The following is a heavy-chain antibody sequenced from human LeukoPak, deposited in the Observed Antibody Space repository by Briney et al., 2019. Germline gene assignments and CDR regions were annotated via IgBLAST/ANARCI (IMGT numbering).Heavy chain of an antibody. V-gene: IGHV4-34*01. Sequence: GSLRLSCAASGFTFSSYWMTWVRQAPGKGLEWIGEINHSGSTNYNPSLKSRVTISVDTSKNQFSLKLSSVTAADTAVYYCARGFPPGWFDPWGQGTLVTVSS. CDR3: ARGFPPGWFDP. CDR2: INHSGST. CDR1: GFTFSSYW. J-gene: IGHJ5*02.